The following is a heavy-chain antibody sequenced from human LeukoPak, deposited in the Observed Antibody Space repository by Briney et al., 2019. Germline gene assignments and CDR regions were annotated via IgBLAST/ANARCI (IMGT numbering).Heavy chain of an antibody. V-gene: IGHV4-59*01. Sequence: SETLSLTCTVSGDSIRSYYWSWIRQPPGKGLEWIGYIYYSGSTNYNPSLKSRVTISVDTSKNQFSLKLSSVTAADTAVYYCARLVRGQLAGGYFDYWGQGTLVTVSS. CDR3: ARLVRGQLAGGYFDY. J-gene: IGHJ4*02. CDR2: IYYSGST. CDR1: GDSIRSYY. D-gene: IGHD6-6*01.